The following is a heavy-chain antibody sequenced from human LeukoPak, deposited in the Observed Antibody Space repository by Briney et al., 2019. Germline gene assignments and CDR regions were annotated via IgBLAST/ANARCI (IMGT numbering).Heavy chain of an antibody. Sequence: GESLKISCKGSGYSFTSYWIGWVRQMPGKGLEWMGIIYPGDSDTRYSPSFQGQVTISADKSISTAYLQWSSLKASDTAMYYCARGGSYCSGGSCYTYNWFDPWGQGTPVTVSS. CDR3: ARGGSYCSGGSCYTYNWFDP. J-gene: IGHJ5*02. CDR2: IYPGDSDT. D-gene: IGHD2-15*01. CDR1: GYSFTSYW. V-gene: IGHV5-51*01.